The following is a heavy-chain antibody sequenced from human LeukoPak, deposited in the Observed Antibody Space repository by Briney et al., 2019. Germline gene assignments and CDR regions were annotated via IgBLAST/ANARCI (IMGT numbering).Heavy chain of an antibody. D-gene: IGHD4-17*01. J-gene: IGHJ6*03. CDR1: GVSTGSQNYY. Sequence: SETLSLSCSVSGVSTGSQNYYWAWIRQPPGKGVEWIGNIYHTGSAYYSAALKSRVTISIDTSKDHFSLRLTSLTAADTAVYYCARLRDYGNLFFYFYMDVWGKGATVTVSS. CDR3: ARLRDYGNLFFYFYMDV. V-gene: IGHV4-39*02. CDR2: IYHTGSA.